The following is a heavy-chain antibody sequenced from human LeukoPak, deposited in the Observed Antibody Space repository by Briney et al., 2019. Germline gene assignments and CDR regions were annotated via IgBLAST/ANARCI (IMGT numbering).Heavy chain of an antibody. Sequence: ASVKVSCKASGGTFSSYAISWVRQAPGQGLEWMGGIIPIFGTANYAQKFQGRVTITADESTSTAYMELSSLRSEDTAVYYCARGDYIVVETDLYYYGMDVWGQGTTVTVSS. CDR1: GGTFSSYA. CDR3: ARGDYIVVETDLYYYGMDV. D-gene: IGHD2-21*02. J-gene: IGHJ6*02. V-gene: IGHV1-69*13. CDR2: IIPIFGTA.